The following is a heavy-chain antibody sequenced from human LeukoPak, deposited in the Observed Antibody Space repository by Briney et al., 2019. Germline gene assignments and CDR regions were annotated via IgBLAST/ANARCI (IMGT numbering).Heavy chain of an antibody. CDR3: ARETDYYGPGSYFIDY. CDR2: INQDESEK. Sequence: PGGSLRLSCAASGFTFSSFWMSWVRQAPGKGLEWVANINQDESEKFYVDSVKGRFIISRDNAKNSVHLQMSSLRAEDTAIYYCARETDYYGPGSYFIDYWGQGTLLTVSS. J-gene: IGHJ4*02. D-gene: IGHD3-10*01. CDR1: GFTFSSFW. V-gene: IGHV3-7*01.